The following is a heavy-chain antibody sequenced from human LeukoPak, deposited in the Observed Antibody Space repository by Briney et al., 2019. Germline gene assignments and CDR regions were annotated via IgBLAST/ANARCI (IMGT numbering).Heavy chain of an antibody. CDR3: AKCPATCCYFDY. J-gene: IGHJ4*02. CDR1: GFTFSTYS. V-gene: IGHV3-23*01. D-gene: IGHD1-1*01. Sequence: GGSLRLSCAASGFTFSTYSMSWVRLAPGKGLEWVSGISGMGANTYYADSGKGRFTISRDNSKNTLYLQMNTLRDEDTAVFYCAKCPATCCYFDYWGQGTLVTVSS. CDR2: ISGMGANT.